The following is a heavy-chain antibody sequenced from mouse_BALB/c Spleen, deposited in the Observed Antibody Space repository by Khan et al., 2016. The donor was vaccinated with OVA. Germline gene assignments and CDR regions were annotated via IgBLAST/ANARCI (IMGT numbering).Heavy chain of an antibody. D-gene: IGHD3-2*02. CDR1: GYAFTDYL. J-gene: IGHJ3*01. CDR2: INPGSGGT. V-gene: IGHV1-54*01. CDR3: ARSGYGFGAY. Sequence: QVQLKQSGAELVRPGTSLKVSCKASGYAFTDYLIEWLKQRPGQGLEWIGVINPGSGGTNYTEKFKAKATLTADKSSRTAYMQLSSLTSDDSAVYFCARSGYGFGAYWGQGTLVTVSA.